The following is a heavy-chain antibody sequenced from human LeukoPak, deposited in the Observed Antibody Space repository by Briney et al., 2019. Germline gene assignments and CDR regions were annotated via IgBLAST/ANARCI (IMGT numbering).Heavy chain of an antibody. CDR1: GYTFTSYG. Sequence: ASVKVSYTASGYTFTSYGISWVRQAPGQGRERMGWISAYNGNTNYAQKLQGRVTMTTDTSTSTAYMELRSLRSDDTAVYYCARDGNSGYDYYYYYGMDVWGKGTTVTVSS. V-gene: IGHV1-18*04. CDR3: ARDGNSGYDYYYYYGMDV. D-gene: IGHD5-12*01. CDR2: ISAYNGNT. J-gene: IGHJ6*04.